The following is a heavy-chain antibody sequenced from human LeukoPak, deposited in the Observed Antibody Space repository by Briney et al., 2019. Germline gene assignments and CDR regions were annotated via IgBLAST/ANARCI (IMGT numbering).Heavy chain of an antibody. D-gene: IGHD3-22*01. V-gene: IGHV1-69*05. CDR2: IIPIFGTA. Sequence: VASVKVSCKASGGTFSSYAISWVRQAPGQGLEWMGGIIPIFGTANYAQKFQGRVTITTDESTSTAYMELSSLRSEDTAVYYCARYVYYDSSGYWSAFDIWGQGTMVTVSS. J-gene: IGHJ3*02. CDR1: GGTFSSYA. CDR3: ARYVYYDSSGYWSAFDI.